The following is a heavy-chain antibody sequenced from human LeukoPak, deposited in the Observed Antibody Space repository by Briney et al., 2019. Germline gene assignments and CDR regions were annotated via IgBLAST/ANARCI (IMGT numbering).Heavy chain of an antibody. CDR2: ISVSGGNT. CDR1: GFTFSNIA. J-gene: IGHJ4*02. Sequence: GGSLRLSCAASGFTFSNIAMSWVRQVPGKGLEWVSTISVSGGNTYYADSVKGRFTISRDNSKNTLYLQMSSPRADDTAVYYCGGSRSFFWGQGTLVTVSS. CDR3: GGSRSFF. D-gene: IGHD6-6*01. V-gene: IGHV3-23*01.